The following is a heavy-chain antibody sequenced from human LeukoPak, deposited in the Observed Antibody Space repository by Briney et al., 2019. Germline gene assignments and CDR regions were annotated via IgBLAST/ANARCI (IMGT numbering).Heavy chain of an antibody. CDR1: DDSITMYY. CDR2: IYYSGST. Sequence: SETLSLTCSVSDDSITMYYWSWIRQPPGKGLEWIGYIYYSGSTNYNPSLKSRVTISVDTSKNQFSLKLSSVTAADTAVYYCARSQWLYNWFDPWGQGTLVTVSS. J-gene: IGHJ5*02. D-gene: IGHD6-19*01. CDR3: ARSQWLYNWFDP. V-gene: IGHV4-59*01.